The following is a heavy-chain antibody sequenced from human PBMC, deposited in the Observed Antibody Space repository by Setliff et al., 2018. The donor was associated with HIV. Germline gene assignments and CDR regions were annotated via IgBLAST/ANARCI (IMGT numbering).Heavy chain of an antibody. CDR2: IRSKDISYAT. J-gene: IGHJ4*02. CDR3: TRHHPYWGYDY. CDR1: GFSFTNSR. V-gene: IGHV3-73*01. Sequence: GGSLRLSCAASGFSFTNSRFSFNFAWLAWVRQAPGKGLEWVGRIRSKDISYATTYAASVKGRFTISRDDSKKTAYLQMSSLKTEDTAVYYCTRHHPYWGYDYWGQGTLVTVSS. D-gene: IGHD2-21*01.